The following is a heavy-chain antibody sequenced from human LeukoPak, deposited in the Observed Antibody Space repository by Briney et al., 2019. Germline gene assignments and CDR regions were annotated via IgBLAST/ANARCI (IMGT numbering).Heavy chain of an antibody. CDR3: AKEKSGYDSPPFDP. CDR2: ISYDGSNK. CDR1: GFTFSSYA. J-gene: IGHJ5*02. D-gene: IGHD5-12*01. Sequence: QPGGSLRLSCAASGFTFSSYAMHWVRQAPGKGLEWVAVISYDGSNKYYADSVKGRFTISRDNSKNTLYLQMISLRAEDTAVYYCAKEKSGYDSPPFDPWGQGTLVTVSS. V-gene: IGHV3-30*04.